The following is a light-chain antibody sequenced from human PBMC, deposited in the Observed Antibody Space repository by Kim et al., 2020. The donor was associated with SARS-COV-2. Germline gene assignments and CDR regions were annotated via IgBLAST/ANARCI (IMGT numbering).Light chain of an antibody. Sequence: ALGQTVRIACQGNSLRSYYATWYRQDPGQAPIVVIYGKNNRPSGIPDRFSGSSSGNTASLAIAGTQAGDEADYYCNSRDSNDNVVFGGGTQLTVL. CDR2: GKN. J-gene: IGLJ2*01. V-gene: IGLV3-19*01. CDR3: NSRDSNDNVV. CDR1: SLRSYY.